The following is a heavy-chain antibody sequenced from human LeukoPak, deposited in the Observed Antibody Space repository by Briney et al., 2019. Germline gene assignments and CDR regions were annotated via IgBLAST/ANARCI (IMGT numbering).Heavy chain of an antibody. Sequence: ASVKVSCKASGGTFSSYAISWVRQAPGQGLEWMGGIIPIFGTANYAQKFQGRVTITADESTSTAYMELSSLRSEDTAVYYCARGPLSYSNLDYWGQGTLVTVSS. V-gene: IGHV1-69*13. CDR3: ARGPLSYSNLDY. CDR2: IIPIFGTA. D-gene: IGHD4-11*01. CDR1: GGTFSSYA. J-gene: IGHJ4*02.